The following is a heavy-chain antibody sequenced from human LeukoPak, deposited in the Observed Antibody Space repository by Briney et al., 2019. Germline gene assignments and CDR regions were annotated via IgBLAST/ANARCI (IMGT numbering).Heavy chain of an antibody. CDR3: ARSLGRRRIAAAGMDYFDY. D-gene: IGHD6-13*01. CDR1: GFTFDDYG. CDR2: INWNGNST. J-gene: IGHJ4*02. V-gene: IGHV3-20*04. Sequence: PGGSLRLSCAASGFTFDDYGMSWVRQAPGKGLEWVSAINWNGNSTGYADSVKGRFTISRDNAKNSLYLQMNSLRAEDTALYYCARSLGRRRIAAAGMDYFDYWGLGTLVTVSS.